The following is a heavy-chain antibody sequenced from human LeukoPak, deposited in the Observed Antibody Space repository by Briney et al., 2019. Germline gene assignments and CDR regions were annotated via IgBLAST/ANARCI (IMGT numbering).Heavy chain of an antibody. J-gene: IGHJ4*02. CDR2: ISGSGGST. V-gene: IGHV3-23*01. Sequence: GGSLRLSCAAYGFTYSSYAMSWVRQAPGKGLEWVSAISGSGGSTYYADSVKGRFTISRDNSKNTLYLQMNSLGAEDTAVYYCAKAEASGSYFDYWGQGTLVTVSS. CDR3: AKAEASGSYFDY. D-gene: IGHD1-26*01. CDR1: GFTYSSYA.